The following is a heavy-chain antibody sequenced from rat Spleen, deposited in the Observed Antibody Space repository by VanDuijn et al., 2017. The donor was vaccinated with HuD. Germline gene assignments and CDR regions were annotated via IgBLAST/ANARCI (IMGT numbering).Heavy chain of an antibody. Sequence: EVQLKESGPGLVQPSETLSLTCTVSGFSLTDYSIHWVRQPPGKGLEWLGGVWSGGSTSYNSALKSRLSISRDTSKSHVFLKMNSLQTDDTAIYYCTRAIAADYVMAAWGQGTSVTVSS. D-gene: IGHD1-2*01. CDR3: TRAIAADYVMAA. CDR1: GFSLTDYS. V-gene: IGHV2S63*01. CDR2: VWSGGST. J-gene: IGHJ4*01.